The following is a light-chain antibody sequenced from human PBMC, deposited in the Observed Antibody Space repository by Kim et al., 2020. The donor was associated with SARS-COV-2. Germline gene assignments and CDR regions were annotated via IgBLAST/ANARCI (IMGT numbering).Light chain of an antibody. J-gene: IGLJ3*02. CDR3: NSRDSSGNIWV. CDR2: GTN. Sequence: KGMITCQEYGIRSYSPSWYQQKPGQAPRLVIYGTNILPAGIPHRFSGSTSGNTASLTITGAQAEDEADYYCNSRDSSGNIWVFGGGTKLTVL. CDR1: GIRSYS. V-gene: IGLV3-19*01.